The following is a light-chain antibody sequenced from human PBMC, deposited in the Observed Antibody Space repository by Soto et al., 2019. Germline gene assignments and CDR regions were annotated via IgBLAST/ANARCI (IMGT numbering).Light chain of an antibody. Sequence: EIVLTQSPGTLSLSPGERATLSCRASQSVSSSYLAWYQQKPGQAPRLLIYGASSRATGIPDRFSGSGSGTDFPLTISRLEPEDFAGYYCQQYGSSPWTFGQGTKVEIK. CDR2: GAS. CDR3: QQYGSSPWT. J-gene: IGKJ1*01. CDR1: QSVSSSY. V-gene: IGKV3-20*01.